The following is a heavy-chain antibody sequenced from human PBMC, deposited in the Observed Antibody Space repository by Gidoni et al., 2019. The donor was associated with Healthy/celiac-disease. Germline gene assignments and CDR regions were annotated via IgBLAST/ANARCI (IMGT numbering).Heavy chain of an antibody. CDR3: ARGLAYYYDSSGYYP. V-gene: IGHV3-21*01. J-gene: IGHJ5*02. D-gene: IGHD3-22*01. CDR1: GFTFSSYS. CDR2: ISSSSSYI. Sequence: EVQLVESGGGLVKPGGSLRLSCEASGFTFSSYSMNWVRQAPGKGLEWVSSISSSSSYIYYADSVKGRFTISRDNAKNSLYLQMNSLRAEDTAVYYCARGLAYYYDSSGYYPWGQGTLVTVSS.